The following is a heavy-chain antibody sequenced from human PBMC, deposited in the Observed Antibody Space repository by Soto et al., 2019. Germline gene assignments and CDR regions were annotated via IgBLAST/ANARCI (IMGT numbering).Heavy chain of an antibody. V-gene: IGHV3-30-3*01. J-gene: IGHJ6*02. CDR2: ISYDGSNK. CDR3: ARVRTVTTSNYYYGMDV. Sequence: GGSLRLSCAASGFTFSSYAMHWVRQAPGKGLEWVAVISYDGSNKYYADSVKGRFTISRDNSKNTLYLQMNSLRAEDTAVYYCARVRTVTTSNYYYGMDVWGQGTTVTVSS. CDR1: GFTFSSYA. D-gene: IGHD4-17*01.